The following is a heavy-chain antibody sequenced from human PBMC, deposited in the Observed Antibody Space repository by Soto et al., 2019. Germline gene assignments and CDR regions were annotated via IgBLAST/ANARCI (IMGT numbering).Heavy chain of an antibody. Sequence: PSETLSLTCTVSGGSISSYYWSWIRQPPGKGLEWIGYIYYSGSTNYNPSLKSRVTISVDTSKNQFSLKLSSVTAADTAVYYCARAVNLYHYYYYYYMDVWGKGTTVTVSS. D-gene: IGHD2-2*02. CDR2: IYYSGST. CDR3: ARAVNLYHYYYYYYMDV. V-gene: IGHV4-59*01. CDR1: GGSISSYY. J-gene: IGHJ6*03.